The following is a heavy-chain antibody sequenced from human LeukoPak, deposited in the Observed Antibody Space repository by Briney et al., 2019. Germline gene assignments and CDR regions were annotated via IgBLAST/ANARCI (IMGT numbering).Heavy chain of an antibody. Sequence: GRSLRLSCAASGFTFSSYAMSWVRQAPGKGLEWVSAISGSGGSTYYADSVKGRFTIPRDNSKNTLYLQMNSLRAEDTAVYYCAKEKRQLLWFGELFVWGQGTLVTVSS. CDR1: GFTFSSYA. CDR2: ISGSGGST. V-gene: IGHV3-23*01. J-gene: IGHJ4*02. CDR3: AKEKRQLLWFGELFV. D-gene: IGHD3-10*01.